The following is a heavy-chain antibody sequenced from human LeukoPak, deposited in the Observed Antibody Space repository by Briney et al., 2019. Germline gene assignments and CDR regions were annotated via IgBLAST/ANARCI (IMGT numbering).Heavy chain of an antibody. V-gene: IGHV1-69*13. CDR2: IIPIFGTA. Sequence: ASVKVSCKASGGTFSSYAISWVRQAPGQGLEWMGGIIPIFGTANYAQKFQGRVTITADESTSTAYMELSSLRSEDTAVYYCVSLATVVTPSDIWGQGTMVTVSS. D-gene: IGHD4-23*01. J-gene: IGHJ3*02. CDR1: GGTFSSYA. CDR3: VSLATVVTPSDI.